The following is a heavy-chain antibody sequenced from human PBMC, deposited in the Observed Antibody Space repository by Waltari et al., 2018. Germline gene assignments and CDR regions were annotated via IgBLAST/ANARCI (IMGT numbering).Heavy chain of an antibody. CDR3: APLPGGSGQTFDY. CDR2: IDPEDGET. CDR1: GYTFMDPC. D-gene: IGHD3-10*01. V-gene: IGHV1-69-2*01. Sequence: EVELVQSGAEVKKPGATVKISGKASGYTFMDPCRHWVQQAPGKGLEWMGRIDPEDGETVYSEKFQGRVTITADTSTDTAYMELSSLTSGDTAVYYCAPLPGGSGQTFDYWGQGTLVTVSS. J-gene: IGHJ4*02.